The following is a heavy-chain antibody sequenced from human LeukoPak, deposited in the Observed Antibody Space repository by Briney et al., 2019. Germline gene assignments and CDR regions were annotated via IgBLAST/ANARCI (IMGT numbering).Heavy chain of an antibody. CDR2: ISGSGGST. CDR3: AKGRGYSYGDNSHFDY. V-gene: IGHV3-23*01. J-gene: IGHJ4*02. Sequence: SGGSLRLSCAASGFTFSSYGMSWVRQAPGKGLEWVSAISGSGGSTYYADSVKGRFTISRDNSKNTLYLQMNSLRAEDTAVYYCAKGRGYSYGDNSHFDYWGQGTLVTVSS. CDR1: GFTFSSYG. D-gene: IGHD5-18*01.